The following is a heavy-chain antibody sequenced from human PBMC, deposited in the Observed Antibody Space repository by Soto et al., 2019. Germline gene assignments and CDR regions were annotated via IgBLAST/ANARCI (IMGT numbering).Heavy chain of an antibody. Sequence: QVQLQESGPGLVKPSETLSLTCTVSGGSISSYYWSWIRQPPGKGLEWIGYIYYSGSTNYNPSLKSRVTISVDTSKNQFSLKLSSVTAADTAVYYCARGGIAVAVFDPWGQGTLVTVSS. CDR1: GGSISSYY. J-gene: IGHJ5*02. V-gene: IGHV4-59*01. CDR2: IYYSGST. D-gene: IGHD6-19*01. CDR3: ARGGIAVAVFDP.